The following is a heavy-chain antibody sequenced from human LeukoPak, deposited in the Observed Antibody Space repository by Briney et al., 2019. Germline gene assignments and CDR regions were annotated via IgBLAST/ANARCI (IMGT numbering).Heavy chain of an antibody. CDR2: MSPSGDGA. D-gene: IGHD1-1*01. V-gene: IGHV1-46*01. CDR3: TREWPSTGYFDY. Sequence: EASVKVPCKASGYTFTSYGISWVRQAPGQGLEWMGVMSPSGDGANYIQKFQGRVTMTRDMSTSTDFMELTSLRPEDTAVYFCTREWPSTGYFDYWGQGTLVTVSS. J-gene: IGHJ4*02. CDR1: GYTFTSYG.